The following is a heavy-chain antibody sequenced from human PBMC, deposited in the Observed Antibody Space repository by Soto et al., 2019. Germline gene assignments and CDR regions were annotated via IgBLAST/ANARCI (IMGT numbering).Heavy chain of an antibody. Sequence: SETLSLTCAVYGGSFSGYYWSWIRQPPGKGLEWIGEINHSGSTNYNPSLKSRVTISVDTSKNQFSLKLSSVTAADTAVYYCARAPCTSCSSRNWFDPWGQGTLVTVSS. CDR2: INHSGST. CDR3: ARAPCTSCSSRNWFDP. J-gene: IGHJ5*02. CDR1: GGSFSGYY. D-gene: IGHD2-2*01. V-gene: IGHV4-34*01.